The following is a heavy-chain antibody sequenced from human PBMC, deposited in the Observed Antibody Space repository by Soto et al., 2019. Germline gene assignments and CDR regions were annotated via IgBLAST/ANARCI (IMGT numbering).Heavy chain of an antibody. D-gene: IGHD3-10*01. CDR1: GGSISSGGYY. V-gene: IGHV4-31*03. CDR2: IYYSGST. J-gene: IGHJ6*02. Sequence: TLSLTCTVSGGSISSGGYYWSWIRQHPGKGLEWIGYIYYSGSTYYNPSLKSRVTISVDTSKNQFSLKLSSVTAADTAVYYCARDRVREGFGEPNNYGMDVWGQGTTVTSP. CDR3: ARDRVREGFGEPNNYGMDV.